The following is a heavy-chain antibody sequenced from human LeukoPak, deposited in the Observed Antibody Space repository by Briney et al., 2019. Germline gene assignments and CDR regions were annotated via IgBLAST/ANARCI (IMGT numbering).Heavy chain of an antibody. Sequence: GGSLRLSCAASELSVGSNYMTWVRQAPGKGLEWCSVIYSGGSTYYADSVKGRFTISRDNSKNTLYLQMNSLRVEDTAVYYCAKGRGQGFDYWGQGTLVTVSS. CDR1: ELSVGSNY. CDR3: AKGRGQGFDY. J-gene: IGHJ4*02. D-gene: IGHD3-10*01. CDR2: IYSGGST. V-gene: IGHV3-66*01.